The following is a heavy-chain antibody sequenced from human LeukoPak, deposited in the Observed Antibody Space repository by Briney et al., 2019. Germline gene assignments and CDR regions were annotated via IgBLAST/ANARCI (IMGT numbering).Heavy chain of an antibody. V-gene: IGHV4-59*12. CDR2: ISYSGST. CDR3: AKSYSNYPPYFDY. Sequence: SETLSLTCTVSGGSISNYYWTWIRQPPGKGLEWIGYISYSGSTKYNPSLKSRVTISVDPSKNQFSLKLSSVTAADTAVYYCAKSYSNYPPYFDYWGQGTLVTVSS. D-gene: IGHD4-11*01. CDR1: GGSISNYY. J-gene: IGHJ4*02.